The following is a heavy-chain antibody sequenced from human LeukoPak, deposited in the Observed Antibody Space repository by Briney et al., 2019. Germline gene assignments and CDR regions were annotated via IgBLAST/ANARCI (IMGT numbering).Heavy chain of an antibody. J-gene: IGHJ3*02. CDR2: IYYSGST. Sequence: SETLSLTCTVSGGSISSSSYYWGWIRQPPGKGLEWIGSIYYSGSTYYNPSLKSRVTISVDTSKNQFPLKLSSVTAADTAVYYCARTPVRAFDIWGQGTMVTVSS. V-gene: IGHV4-39*06. CDR1: GGSISSSSYY. CDR3: ARTPVRAFDI. D-gene: IGHD3-10*02.